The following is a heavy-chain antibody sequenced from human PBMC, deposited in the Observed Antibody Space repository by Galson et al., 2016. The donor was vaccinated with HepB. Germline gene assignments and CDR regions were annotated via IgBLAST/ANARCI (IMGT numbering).Heavy chain of an antibody. CDR1: GYTFSTSG. V-gene: IGHV1-18*01. J-gene: IGHJ4*02. Sequence: SVKVSCKASGYTFSTSGITWLRQAPGQGLEWMGWISVYNGNTNYAQNLQGRLTMTTDTSTSSAYMELRSLRSDDTAVYYCAKSDYYGSAGEYDFWGQGTLVTVSS. D-gene: IGHD3-10*01. CDR2: ISVYNGNT. CDR3: AKSDYYGSAGEYDF.